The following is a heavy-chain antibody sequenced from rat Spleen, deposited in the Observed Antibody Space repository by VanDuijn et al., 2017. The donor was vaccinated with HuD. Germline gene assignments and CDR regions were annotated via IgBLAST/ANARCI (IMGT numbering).Heavy chain of an antibody. J-gene: IGHJ2*01. CDR2: ISYGDSSGHSST. D-gene: IGHD1-9*01. Sequence: EVQLVESDGGLVQPGRSLKLSCAASGFTFSDFYMAWVRQAPTKGLEWVSTISYGDSSGHSSTYYRDSVKGRFTISRDNAKSTLSLQMDSLRSEDTATYYCARRHYGYTDYFDYWGQGVMVTVSS. CDR3: ARRHYGYTDYFDY. V-gene: IGHV5-29*01. CDR1: GFTFSDFY.